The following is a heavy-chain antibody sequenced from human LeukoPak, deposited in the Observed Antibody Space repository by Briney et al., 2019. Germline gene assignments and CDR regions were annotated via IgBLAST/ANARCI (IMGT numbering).Heavy chain of an antibody. CDR2: IRYDGSNK. Sequence: GGSLRLSCAASGFTFSSYGMHWVRQAPGKGLEWVAFIRYDGSNKYYADSVKGRFTISRDSSKNTLYLQMNSLRSEDTAVYYCARGGVGATTYVWFDPWGQGTLVTVSS. J-gene: IGHJ5*02. V-gene: IGHV3-30*02. CDR3: ARGGVGATTYVWFDP. CDR1: GFTFSSYG. D-gene: IGHD1-26*01.